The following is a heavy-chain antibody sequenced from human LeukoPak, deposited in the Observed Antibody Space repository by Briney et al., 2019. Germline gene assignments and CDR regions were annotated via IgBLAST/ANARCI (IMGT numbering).Heavy chain of an antibody. Sequence: SETLSLTCTVSGGSISSGSYYWSWIRQPAGKGLEWIGRIYTSGSTNYNPSLKSRVTISVDTSKNQFSLKLSSVTAADTAVYYCARDDKAAGTSWFDPWGQGTLVTVSS. D-gene: IGHD6-13*01. V-gene: IGHV4-61*02. CDR1: GGSISSGSYY. J-gene: IGHJ5*02. CDR3: ARDDKAAGTSWFDP. CDR2: IYTSGST.